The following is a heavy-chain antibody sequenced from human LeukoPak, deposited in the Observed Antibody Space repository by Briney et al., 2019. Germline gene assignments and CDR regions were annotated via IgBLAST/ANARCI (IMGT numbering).Heavy chain of an antibody. CDR3: ARAALVDSPLDY. CDR2: IYYSGST. J-gene: IGHJ4*02. V-gene: IGHV4-59*01. CDR1: GGSISSYY. Sequence: PSETLSLTCTVSGGSISSYYRSWIRQPPGKGLEWIGYIYYSGSTNYNPSLKSRVTISVDTSKNQFSLKLSSVTAADTAVYYCARAALVDSPLDYWGQGTLVTVSS. D-gene: IGHD6-13*01.